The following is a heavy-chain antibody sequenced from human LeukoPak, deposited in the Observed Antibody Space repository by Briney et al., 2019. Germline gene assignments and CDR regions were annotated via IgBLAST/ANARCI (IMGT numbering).Heavy chain of an antibody. CDR3: ARVKDPQLWQIDY. Sequence: SVKVSCKASGGTFSSYAISWVRQAPGQGLEWMGGIIPIFGTANYAQKFQGRVTITADESTSTAYMELSSLRSEDTAVYYCARVKDPQLWQIDYWGQGTLVTVSS. CDR1: GGTFSSYA. J-gene: IGHJ4*02. CDR2: IIPIFGTA. D-gene: IGHD5-18*01. V-gene: IGHV1-69*01.